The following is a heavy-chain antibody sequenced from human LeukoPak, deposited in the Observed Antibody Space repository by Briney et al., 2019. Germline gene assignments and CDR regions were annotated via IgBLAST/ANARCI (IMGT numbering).Heavy chain of an antibody. Sequence: SETLSLTCTVSGGSISSGSYYWSWIRQPAGKGLEWIGRIYTSGSTNYNPSLKSRVTISVDTSKNQFSLKLSSVTAADTAVYYCARKNTIFGVVIINYFDYWGQGTLVTVSS. D-gene: IGHD3-3*01. CDR2: IYTSGST. J-gene: IGHJ4*02. CDR1: GGSISSGSYY. V-gene: IGHV4-61*02. CDR3: ARKNTIFGVVIINYFDY.